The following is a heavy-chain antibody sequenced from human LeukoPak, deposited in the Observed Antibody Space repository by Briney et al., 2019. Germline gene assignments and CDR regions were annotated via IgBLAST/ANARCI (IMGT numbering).Heavy chain of an antibody. J-gene: IGHJ4*02. CDR2: IYPGGDST. Sequence: GGSLRLSCAASGFTFSTYSMTWVRLGPGKGLEWVSSIYPGGDSTFYADSVKGRFTISRDNSKNTLYLQMNSLRAEDTAVYYCAKNFEPHGSGSYVFDYWGQGTLVTVSS. CDR1: GFTFSTYS. CDR3: AKNFEPHGSGSYVFDY. V-gene: IGHV3-23*01. D-gene: IGHD3-10*01.